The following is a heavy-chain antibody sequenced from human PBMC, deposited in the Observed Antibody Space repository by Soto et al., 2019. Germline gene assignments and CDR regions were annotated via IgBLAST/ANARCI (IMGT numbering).Heavy chain of an antibody. Sequence: EVHLVESGGGLVQPGGSLRLSCTASGFTFSDYSMNWVRQAPGKGLEWVSYIIGGRDVIYYADSVKGRFTISRDNAKNSLYLQLNSLRPEDTGVYYCAKGGGFCSSTSCYEWDYFDYWGQGTLVTVSS. CDR2: IIGGRDVI. V-gene: IGHV3-48*01. J-gene: IGHJ4*02. CDR3: AKGGGFCSSTSCYEWDYFDY. CDR1: GFTFSDYS. D-gene: IGHD2-2*01.